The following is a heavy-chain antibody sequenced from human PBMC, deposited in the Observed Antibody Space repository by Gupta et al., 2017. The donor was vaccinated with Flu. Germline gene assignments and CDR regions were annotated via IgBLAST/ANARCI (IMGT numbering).Heavy chain of an antibody. D-gene: IGHD3-22*01. CDR1: AYTFTGYS. J-gene: IGHJ4*02. CDR3: ARAKVYDSSGTDY. V-gene: IGHV1-2*02. Sequence: QLRLVQSGAEPKTPGASVKVYSTASAYTFTGYSMHWVRQTPGQGREGMEWISTNSGGTNYKQKFQGRITMSRDTSISTANMERCRVRADDTAVYYCARAKVYDSSGTDYWGQGTQVTVSS. CDR2: ISTNSGGT.